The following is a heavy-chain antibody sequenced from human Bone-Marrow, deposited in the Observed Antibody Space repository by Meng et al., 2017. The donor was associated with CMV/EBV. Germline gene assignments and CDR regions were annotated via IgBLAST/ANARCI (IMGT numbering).Heavy chain of an antibody. CDR3: ARELVWGDTQTEDIAFDI. CDR2: INPNSGGT. Sequence: ASVKVSCKASGYTFTGYYMHWVRQAPGQGLEWMGWINPNSGGTNYAQKFQGRVTMARDTSISTAYMELSRLRSDDTAVYYCARELVWGDTQTEDIAFDIWGQGTMVTVS. CDR1: GYTFTGYY. V-gene: IGHV1-2*02. D-gene: IGHD3-16*01. J-gene: IGHJ3*02.